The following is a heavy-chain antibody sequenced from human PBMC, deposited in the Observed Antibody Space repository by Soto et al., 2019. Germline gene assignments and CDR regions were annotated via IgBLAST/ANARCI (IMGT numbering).Heavy chain of an antibody. D-gene: IGHD2-8*01. CDR3: ARDGLYCTYANCRGDAYDV. CDR2: IKQDGGEK. J-gene: IGHJ3*01. V-gene: IGHV3-7*04. Sequence: EVQLVGSGGGLVQPGGSLRLSCVASGFTFRTYWMTWVRQAPGKGLEWVANIKQDGGEKYYVDSVRGRFAISRDNAKDSLYLQMNSLRVEDTAVYYCARDGLYCTYANCRGDAYDVWDQGTMVTVSS. CDR1: GFTFRTYW.